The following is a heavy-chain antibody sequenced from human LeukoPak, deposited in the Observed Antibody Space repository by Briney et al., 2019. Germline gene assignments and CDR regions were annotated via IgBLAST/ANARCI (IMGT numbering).Heavy chain of an antibody. CDR1: GGSISSYY. J-gene: IGHJ4*02. CDR2: IYYSGTT. Sequence: SETLSLTCTVSGGSISSYYWRWIRQPPGKGLEWIGYIYYSGTTNYNPSLKSRVTILVDTSKNQFSLNLSSVTAADTAVYYCARRGIAAAGYDYWGQGTLVTVSS. CDR3: ARRGIAAAGYDY. V-gene: IGHV4-59*08. D-gene: IGHD6-13*01.